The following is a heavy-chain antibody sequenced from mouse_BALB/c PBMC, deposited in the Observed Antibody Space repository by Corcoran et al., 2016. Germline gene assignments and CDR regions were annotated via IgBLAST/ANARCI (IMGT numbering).Heavy chain of an antibody. Sequence: EVQLQQSGAELVKPGASVKLSCTASGFNIKDTYMHWGKQRPEQGLEWIGRIDPANGNTKYDPKFQGKATITADTSSNTAYLQLSSLTSEDTAVYYCGRLGDGAYWGQGTLVTVSA. J-gene: IGHJ3*01. CDR1: GFNIKDTY. D-gene: IGHD3-3*01. V-gene: IGHV14-3*02. CDR2: IDPANGNT. CDR3: GRLGDGAY.